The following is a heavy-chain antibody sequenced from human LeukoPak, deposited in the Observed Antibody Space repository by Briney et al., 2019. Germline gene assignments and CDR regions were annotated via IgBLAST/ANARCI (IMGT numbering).Heavy chain of an antibody. J-gene: IGHJ3*02. CDR3: ARGTTVVTPDAFDI. D-gene: IGHD4-23*01. Sequence: SETLSLTCSVSGGSVSRGSYYWSWIRQPPGQTLEWIGYINYSGSTNYNPSLKSRVTISLDTSKNQFSLKLSSVTAADTAVYYCARGTTVVTPDAFDIWGQGTMVTVSS. V-gene: IGHV4-61*01. CDR1: GGSVSRGSYY. CDR2: INYSGST.